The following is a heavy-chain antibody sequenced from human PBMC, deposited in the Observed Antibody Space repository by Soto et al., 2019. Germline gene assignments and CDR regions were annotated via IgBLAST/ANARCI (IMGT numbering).Heavy chain of an antibody. V-gene: IGHV1-69*13. CDR3: ARNSKSLRVPAAFDL. CDR2: IIPIFGTA. CDR1: GGTFSSYA. D-gene: IGHD2-15*01. Sequence: SVKVSCKASGGTFSSYAISWVRQAPGQGLEWMGGIIPIFGTANYAQKFQGRVTITADESTSTAYMELSSLRSEDTAVYYCARNSKSLRVPAAFDLWGRGTLVTVSS. J-gene: IGHJ2*01.